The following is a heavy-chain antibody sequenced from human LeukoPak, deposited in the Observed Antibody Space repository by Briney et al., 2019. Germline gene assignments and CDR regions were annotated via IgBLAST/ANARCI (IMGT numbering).Heavy chain of an antibody. Sequence: WASVKVSRKASGYTFTNYFIHWVRQAPGQGLEWMGIINPFGGGATYAQRFQGRVTMTRDTSSSTVSVDLSSLKSEDTAMYYCARATGGYGDYGWHFDLWGRGTLVTVSS. J-gene: IGHJ2*01. CDR3: ARATGGYGDYGWHFDL. CDR1: GYTFTNYF. D-gene: IGHD4-17*01. CDR2: INPFGGGA. V-gene: IGHV1-46*01.